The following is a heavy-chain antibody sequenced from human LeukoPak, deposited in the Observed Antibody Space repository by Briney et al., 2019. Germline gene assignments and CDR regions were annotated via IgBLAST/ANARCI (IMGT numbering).Heavy chain of an antibody. CDR3: AKEADNSGWYVDF. J-gene: IGHJ4*02. CDR2: ISGSGGTT. D-gene: IGHD6-19*01. V-gene: IGHV3-23*01. CDR1: GFTFGSYA. Sequence: PGGSLRLSCAASGFTFGSYAMSWVRQAPGKGLEWVSVISGSGGTTYYADSVKGRFAISRDTSKNTLYLQMNNLRAEDTAVYYCAKEADNSGWYVDFWGQGTLVTVSS.